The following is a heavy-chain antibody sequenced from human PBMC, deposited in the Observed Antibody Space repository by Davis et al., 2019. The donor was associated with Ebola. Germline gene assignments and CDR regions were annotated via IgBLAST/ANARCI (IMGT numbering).Heavy chain of an antibody. CDR3: ATFSGSYTEGDY. V-gene: IGHV1-24*01. J-gene: IGHJ4*02. CDR2: FDPEDGET. CDR1: GYTLTELS. Sequence: ASVKVSCKVSGYTLTELSMHWVRQAPGKGLEWMGGFDPEDGETIYAQKFQGRVTMTEDTSTDTAYMELSSLRSEDTAVYYCATFSGSYTEGDYRGQGTLVTVSS. D-gene: IGHD1-26*01.